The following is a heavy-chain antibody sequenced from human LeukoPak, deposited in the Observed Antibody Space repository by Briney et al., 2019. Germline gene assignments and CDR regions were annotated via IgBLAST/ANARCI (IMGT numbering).Heavy chain of an antibody. J-gene: IGHJ4*02. D-gene: IGHD6-19*01. CDR3: ARGRGDYSSGWYYVDY. CDR1: GYTFTSYD. V-gene: IGHV1-8*01. CDR2: MNPNSGNT. Sequence: GASVKVSCKASGYTFTSYDINWVRQATGQGLEWMGWMNPNSGNTGYAQKFQGRVTMTRNTSISTAYMELSSLRSEDTAVYYCARGRGDYSSGWYYVDYWGQGTLVTVSS.